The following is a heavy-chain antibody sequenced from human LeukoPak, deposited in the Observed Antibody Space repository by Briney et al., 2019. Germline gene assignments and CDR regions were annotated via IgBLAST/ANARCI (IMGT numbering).Heavy chain of an antibody. D-gene: IGHD3-10*01. J-gene: IGHJ4*02. V-gene: IGHV4-39*01. Sequence: SETLSLTCTVSGGSINTGSSFWGWIRQPPGTGLEWIGSMFYTGTTTTYYNPSHKSRVTISVDPSKNQFSLNLNFVTAADTAVYYCARLSKAAGSNWGQGALVTVSS. CDR3: ARLSKAAGSN. CDR2: MFYTGTTTT. CDR1: GGSINTGSSF.